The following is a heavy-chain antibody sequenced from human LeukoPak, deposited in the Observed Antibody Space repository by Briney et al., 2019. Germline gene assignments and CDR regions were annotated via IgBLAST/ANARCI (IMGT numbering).Heavy chain of an antibody. CDR3: ARGKDIVVVGMRWAFDY. D-gene: IGHD2-2*01. J-gene: IGHJ4*02. CDR1: GGSFSGYY. V-gene: IGHV4-34*01. Sequence: SETLSLTCAVYGGSFSGYYWSWIRQPPGKGLEWIGEINHSGSTNYNPSPKSRVTISVDTSKNQFSLKLSSVTAADTAVYYCARGKDIVVVGMRWAFDYWGQGTLVTVSS. CDR2: INHSGST.